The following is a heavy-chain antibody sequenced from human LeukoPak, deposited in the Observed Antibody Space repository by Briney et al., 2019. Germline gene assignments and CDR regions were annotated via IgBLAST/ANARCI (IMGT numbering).Heavy chain of an antibody. CDR2: ISAYNGNT. Sequence: ASVKVSCKASGYTFTSYGISWVRQAPGQGLEWMGWISAYNGNTNYAQKLQGRVTMTTNTSTSTAYMELRSLRSDDTAVYYCARDPSLDYGDYVDYWGQGTLVTVSS. D-gene: IGHD4-17*01. J-gene: IGHJ4*02. CDR1: GYTFTSYG. V-gene: IGHV1-18*01. CDR3: ARDPSLDYGDYVDY.